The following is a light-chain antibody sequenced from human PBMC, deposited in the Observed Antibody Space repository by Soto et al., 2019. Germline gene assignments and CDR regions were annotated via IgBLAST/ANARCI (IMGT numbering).Light chain of an antibody. J-gene: IGKJ4*01. CDR2: AAS. Sequence: DIQMTQSPSSLSASVGDRVSITCRASQSISRYLHWYQQKPGKAPKLLISAASSLQSGVPSRFSGSGSGTDFTLTITSLQPDDFATYYCQRSDSIPPAFGGGTKVDI. V-gene: IGKV1-39*01. CDR3: QRSDSIPPA. CDR1: QSISRY.